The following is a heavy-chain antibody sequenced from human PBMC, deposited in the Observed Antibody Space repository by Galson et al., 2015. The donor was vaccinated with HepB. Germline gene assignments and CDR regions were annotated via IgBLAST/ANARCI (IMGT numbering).Heavy chain of an antibody. J-gene: IGHJ2*01. CDR1: GYTFTRSA. Sequence: SVKVSCKASGYTFTRSAINWVRQAPGQGLEWMGWINTNTGNPTYAQGFTGRFVFSLDTSVSTAYLEISSLKAEDTAVYYCARESGYTYGYWYFDVWGRGTLVTVSS. CDR3: ARESGYTYGYWYFDV. D-gene: IGHD5-18*01. CDR2: INTNTGNP. V-gene: IGHV7-4-1*02.